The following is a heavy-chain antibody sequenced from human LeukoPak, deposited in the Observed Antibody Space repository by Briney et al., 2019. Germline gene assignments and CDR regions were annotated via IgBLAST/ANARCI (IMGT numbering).Heavy chain of an antibody. CDR3: AKVDYYDSSGPIDY. D-gene: IGHD3-22*01. Sequence: GRSLRLSCAASGFTLSSSVMHWVRQAPGKGVEGVAVIWFDGSNKYYADTAKVRFTISRDKSTNTLYLQMNSLRAEDTAVYYYAKVDYYDSSGPIDYWGQGTLVTVSS. J-gene: IGHJ4*02. V-gene: IGHV3-33*02. CDR1: GFTLSSSV. CDR2: IWFDGSNK.